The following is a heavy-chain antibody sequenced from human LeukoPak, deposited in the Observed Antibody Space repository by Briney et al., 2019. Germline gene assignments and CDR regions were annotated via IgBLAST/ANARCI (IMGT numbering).Heavy chain of an antibody. Sequence: ASVKVSCKASGYTFTGYYIYWVRQAPGQGLEWMGWINPNSGVTHYPQKFQGRVTMTRDTSIRTAYMEVSSLRSDDTAVYYCARGQQWLEAFDYWGLGTLVTASS. J-gene: IGHJ4*02. V-gene: IGHV1-2*02. CDR1: GYTFTGYY. CDR3: ARGQQWLEAFDY. D-gene: IGHD6-19*01. CDR2: INPNSGVT.